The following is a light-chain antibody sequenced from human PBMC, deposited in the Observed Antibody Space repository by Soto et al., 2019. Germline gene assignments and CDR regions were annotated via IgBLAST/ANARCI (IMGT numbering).Light chain of an antibody. V-gene: IGKV3-20*01. J-gene: IGKJ4*01. CDR1: QSVRSSY. CDR3: QQSGSSPLT. Sequence: EIVLTQSPGTLSLSPGERATLSCRASQSVRSSYLAWYQQKPGQPPRLLIYGASSRATGIPDRFSGSGSGTDFSLTSSKLEPEDFALSSCQQSGSSPLTFGGGTKVEIK. CDR2: GAS.